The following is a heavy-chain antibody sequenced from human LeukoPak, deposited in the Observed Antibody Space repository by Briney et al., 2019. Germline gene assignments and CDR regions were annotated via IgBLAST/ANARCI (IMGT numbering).Heavy chain of an antibody. Sequence: GGSLRLSCAASGFTFSSYAMTWVRQAPGKGLQWVSTISVSGENTYYADSVKGRFPISRDISKSTLYLQMNSLRDEDTAVYYCAKYGSGSYYNGLYWGQGTLVTVSS. D-gene: IGHD3-10*01. CDR2: ISVSGENT. CDR1: GFTFSSYA. V-gene: IGHV3-23*01. CDR3: AKYGSGSYYNGLY. J-gene: IGHJ4*02.